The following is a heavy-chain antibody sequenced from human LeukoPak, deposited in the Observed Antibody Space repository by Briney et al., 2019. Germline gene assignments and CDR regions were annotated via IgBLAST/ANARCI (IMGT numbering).Heavy chain of an antibody. V-gene: IGHV6-1*01. J-gene: IGHJ4*02. CDR2: IYYRSNWYY. CDR3: ARGFPMIVVVMSENPFDY. CDR1: GDSVSSNSVV. Sequence: SQTLSLTCVISGDSVSSNSVVWNWIRQSPSRGLEWLGRIYYRSNWYYEYGLSVKSRITINSDTSKIQFSLQLNSVTPEDTAVYYCARGFPMIVVVMSENPFDYWGQGTLVTVSS. D-gene: IGHD3-22*01.